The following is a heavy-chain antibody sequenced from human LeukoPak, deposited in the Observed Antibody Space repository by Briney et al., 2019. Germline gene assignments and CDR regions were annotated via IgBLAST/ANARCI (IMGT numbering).Heavy chain of an antibody. CDR3: TKNAGYSYGLYYFDS. D-gene: IGHD5-18*01. CDR2: ITSSSSYI. J-gene: IGHJ4*02. CDR1: GFTFSSYS. Sequence: PGGSLRLSCAASGFTFSSYSMNWVRQAPGKGLEWVSSITSSSSYIYYADSVKGRFTISRDNSKNTVHLQMDSLRAEDSAVYYCTKNAGYSYGLYYFDSWGQGTLVTVSS. V-gene: IGHV3-21*04.